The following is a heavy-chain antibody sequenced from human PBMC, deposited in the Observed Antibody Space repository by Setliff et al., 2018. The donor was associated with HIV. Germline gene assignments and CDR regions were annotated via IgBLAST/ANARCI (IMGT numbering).Heavy chain of an antibody. CDR1: GGSFSDYY. J-gene: IGHJ6*03. V-gene: IGHV4-39*01. CDR2: IYYGGST. D-gene: IGHD6-13*01. CDR3: ARHRDPPGSRWIYYYYYMDL. Sequence: SETLSLTCAVYGGSFSDYYWGWIRQPPGKGLEWLGSIYYGGSTSYNPSLSSRLTISVDTSKNQVSLRLSSVTAADTGVYYCARHRDPPGSRWIYYYYYMDLWGEGTTVTVSS.